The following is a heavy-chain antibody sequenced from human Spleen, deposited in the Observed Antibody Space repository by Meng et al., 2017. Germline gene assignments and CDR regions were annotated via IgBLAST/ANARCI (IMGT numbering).Heavy chain of an antibody. CDR3: VRDIKEVEPFEY. Sequence: EVQLVESGGGLVKPGESLRLSCVVSGFTFSSYSMNWVRQAPGKGLEWLSSISGGGTSKFYADSVKGRFTIARDNAKNSLYLQMNTLRAEDTAVYYCVRDIKEVEPFEYWGQGTLVTVSS. CDR2: ISGGGTSK. V-gene: IGHV3-21*01. CDR1: GFTFSSYS. J-gene: IGHJ4*02. D-gene: IGHD1-1*01.